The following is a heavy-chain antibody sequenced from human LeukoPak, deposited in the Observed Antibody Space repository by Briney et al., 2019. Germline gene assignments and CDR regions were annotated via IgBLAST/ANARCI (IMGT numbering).Heavy chain of an antibody. J-gene: IGHJ4*02. CDR2: IFYSGSS. V-gene: IGHV4-59*01. CDR3: ARAHTCNWHMDY. D-gene: IGHD1/OR15-1a*01. Sequence: KASETLSLTRSVSGGSISSYYWSWIRQPPGKGLEWIGYIFYSGSSNYNPSLKSRVTMSADTSENQLSLKLRSVTAADTALYYFARAHTCNWHMDYWGQGTLVTVSS. CDR1: GGSISSYY.